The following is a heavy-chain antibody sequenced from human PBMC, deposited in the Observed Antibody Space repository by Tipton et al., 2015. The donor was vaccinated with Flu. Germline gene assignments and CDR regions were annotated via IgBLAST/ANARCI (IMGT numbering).Heavy chain of an antibody. CDR3: ARDRGFGAYTFDS. D-gene: IGHD3-10*01. V-gene: IGHV1-46*01. J-gene: IGHJ4*02. Sequence: QLVQSGAEVKKPGASVRISCTASGYTFTNYNMHWVRQAPGQGPEWMGIIYPSGGGTTYAQRFKGRVTLTRDKSTNTVYMELSSLRSDDTAFYYCARDRGFGAYTFDSWCQGTLFTVAS. CDR2: IYPSGGGT. CDR1: GYTFTNYN.